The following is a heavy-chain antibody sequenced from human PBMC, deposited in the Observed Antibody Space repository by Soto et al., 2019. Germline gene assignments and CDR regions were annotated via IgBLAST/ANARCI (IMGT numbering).Heavy chain of an antibody. CDR3: ANSNWGYYFDY. J-gene: IGHJ4*02. V-gene: IGHV3-23*01. CDR2: ISGSGGST. CDR1: VFTFSSYG. Sequence: GGSLNLFCAASVFTFSSYGMHWFRQAPGKVLEWVSAISGSGGSTYYADSVKGRFTISRDNSKNTLYLQMNSLRAEDTAVYYCANSNWGYYFDYWGQGTLVTVSS. D-gene: IGHD7-27*01.